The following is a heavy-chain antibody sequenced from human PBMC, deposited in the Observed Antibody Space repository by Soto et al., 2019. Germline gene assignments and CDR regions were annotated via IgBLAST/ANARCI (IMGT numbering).Heavy chain of an antibody. CDR1: GFDFEDYA. Sequence: PGGSLRLSCAAAGFDFEDYAMHWVRQVPGKGLECVSLTNSDGTDSYYMDSVKGRFTISRDNAKSTLYLQMDRLRPEDTALYFCAKSLYYYDSSPLDHWGQGTLVTVYS. V-gene: IGHV3-43D*04. CDR2: TNSDGTDS. D-gene: IGHD3-22*01. J-gene: IGHJ4*02. CDR3: AKSLYYYDSSPLDH.